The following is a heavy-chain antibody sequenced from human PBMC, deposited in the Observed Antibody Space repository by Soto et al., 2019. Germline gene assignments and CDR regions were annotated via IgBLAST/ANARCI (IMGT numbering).Heavy chain of an antibody. V-gene: IGHV3-23*01. CDR2: ISGSGGST. D-gene: IGHD2-2*01. J-gene: IGHJ4*02. Sequence: GGSLRLSCAASGFTFSSYAMSWVRQAPGKGLEWVSAISGSGGSTYYADSVKGRFTISRDNSKNTLYLQMNSLRAEDTAVYYCAKSANTQRQLLLASLDYWGQGTLVTVSA. CDR3: AKSANTQRQLLLASLDY. CDR1: GFTFSSYA.